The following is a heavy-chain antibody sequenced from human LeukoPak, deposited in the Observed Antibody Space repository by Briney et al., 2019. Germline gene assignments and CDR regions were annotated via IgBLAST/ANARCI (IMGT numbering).Heavy chain of an antibody. CDR1: GLTFSNYA. V-gene: IGHV3-23*01. D-gene: IGHD1-1*01. CDR2: ISTNGDRT. CDR3: ARGSTDPQFDY. Sequence: PGGSLRLSCAASGLTFSNYAMTWVRQAPGKGLEWVSAISTNGDRTYYADSVKGRFTVSRDNSKNTLYLQMNSLRAEDTAVYYCARGSTDPQFDYWGQGTLVTVSS. J-gene: IGHJ4*02.